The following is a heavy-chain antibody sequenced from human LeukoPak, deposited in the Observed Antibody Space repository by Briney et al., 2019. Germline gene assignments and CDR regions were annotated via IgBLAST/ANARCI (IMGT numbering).Heavy chain of an antibody. J-gene: IGHJ4*02. Sequence: ASVKVSFKASGYTFTSYGISWVRQAPGQGLEWMGWISAYNGNTNYAQKLQGRVTMTTDTSTSTAYMELRSLRSDDTAVYYCARDSRYTVTTGYWGQGTLVTVSS. CDR2: ISAYNGNT. D-gene: IGHD4-11*01. CDR1: GYTFTSYG. V-gene: IGHV1-18*01. CDR3: ARDSRYTVTTGY.